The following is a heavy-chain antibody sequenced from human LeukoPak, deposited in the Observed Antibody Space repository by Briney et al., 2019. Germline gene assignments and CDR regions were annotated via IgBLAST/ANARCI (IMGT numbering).Heavy chain of an antibody. Sequence: SETLSLTCAVSGGSISSGGYSWSWIRQPPGKGLEWIGYIYHSGSTYYNPSLKSRVTTSVDRSKNQFSLKLSSVTAADTAVYYCARGREDYGDYEWYFDYWGQGTLVTVSS. V-gene: IGHV4-30-2*01. CDR1: GGSISSGGYS. J-gene: IGHJ4*02. D-gene: IGHD4-17*01. CDR2: IYHSGST. CDR3: ARGREDYGDYEWYFDY.